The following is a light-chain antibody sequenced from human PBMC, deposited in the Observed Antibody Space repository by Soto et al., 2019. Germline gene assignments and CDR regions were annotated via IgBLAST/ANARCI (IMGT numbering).Light chain of an antibody. V-gene: IGKV1-13*02. Sequence: IQMTQSPSSLSASVGDRVTITCQASQDISNYLNWYQQKPGKAPKLLIYDASSLESGVPSRFSGSGSGTDFTLTISSLQPEDFATYYCQQFNSYPLTFGGGTKVDIK. J-gene: IGKJ4*01. CDR1: QDISNY. CDR2: DAS. CDR3: QQFNSYPLT.